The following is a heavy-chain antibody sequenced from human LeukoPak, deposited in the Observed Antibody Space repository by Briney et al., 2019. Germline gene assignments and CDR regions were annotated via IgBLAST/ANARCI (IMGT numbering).Heavy chain of an antibody. V-gene: IGHV1-2*06. J-gene: IGHJ4*02. D-gene: IGHD6-19*01. CDR3: ARSPSGWYGDY. CDR2: INPNSGGT. Sequence: GASVKVSCKASGYTFTDYYMHWVRQAPGQGLEWIGRINPNSGGTSSARKFQGRVTVTRDTSISTVYMELGRLTSDDTAVYYCARSPSGWYGDYWGQGTLVTVSS. CDR1: GYTFTDYY.